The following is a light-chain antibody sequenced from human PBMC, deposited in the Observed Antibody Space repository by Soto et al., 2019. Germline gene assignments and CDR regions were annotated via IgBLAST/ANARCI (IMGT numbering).Light chain of an antibody. CDR2: GAS. CDR3: QQGHTTPRS. V-gene: IGKV1-39*01. J-gene: IGKJ4*01. Sequence: DIQMTQSPSSLSAAVGDRVAFICRASQSISTSLNWYQQRPGNAPNLLIYGASNLHSGVPSRFSGSGSGTDFTLTISSLQPEDFATYYCQQGHTTPRSFGGGTKVEIK. CDR1: QSISTS.